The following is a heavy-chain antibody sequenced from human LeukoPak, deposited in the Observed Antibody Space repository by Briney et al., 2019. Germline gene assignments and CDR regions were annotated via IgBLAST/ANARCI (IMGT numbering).Heavy chain of an antibody. CDR2: IYYSGST. D-gene: IGHD1-26*01. Sequence: PSETLSLTCTVSGGSVSSGSYYWSWIRQPPGKGLEWIGYIYYSGSTNYNPSLKSRVTISVDTSKNQFSLKLSSVTAADTAVYYCARDILFWELGYWGQGTLVTVSS. V-gene: IGHV4-61*01. CDR3: ARDILFWELGY. CDR1: GGSVSSGSYY. J-gene: IGHJ4*02.